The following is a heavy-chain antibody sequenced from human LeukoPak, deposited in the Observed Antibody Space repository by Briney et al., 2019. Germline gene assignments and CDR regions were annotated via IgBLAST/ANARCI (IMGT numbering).Heavy chain of an antibody. Sequence: GGSLRLSCAASGFTFSSYSMNWVRQAPGKGLEWVSYISSSSSTMHYADSVKGRFSISRDNAKNSLYLQMNSLRAEDTALYYCAKDNSRYYDSSGYRSPDYWGQGTLVTVSS. V-gene: IGHV3-48*01. CDR2: ISSSSSTM. J-gene: IGHJ4*02. CDR1: GFTFSSYS. D-gene: IGHD3-22*01. CDR3: AKDNSRYYDSSGYRSPDY.